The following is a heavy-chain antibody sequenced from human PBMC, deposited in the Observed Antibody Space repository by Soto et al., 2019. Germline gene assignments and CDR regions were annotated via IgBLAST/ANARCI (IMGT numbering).Heavy chain of an antibody. J-gene: IGHJ4*02. D-gene: IGHD6-13*01. V-gene: IGHV1-3*05. CDR3: ARGIAPYYFDY. CDR1: GYTFTSYA. CDR2: INAGNGNT. Sequence: QVQLVQSGAEEKKPGASVKVSCKASGYTFTSYAMDWVRQARGQRLEWMGWINAGNGNTKYSQKFQGRVTITRDTSASSAYMVLSSLRYEDTAVYYCARGIAPYYFDYWGQGTLVTVSS.